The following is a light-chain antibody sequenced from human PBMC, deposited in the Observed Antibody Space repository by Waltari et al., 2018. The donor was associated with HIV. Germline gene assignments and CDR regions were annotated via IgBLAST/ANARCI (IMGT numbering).Light chain of an antibody. CDR1: QSVSSGY. V-gene: IGKV3-20*01. CDR3: QQYGISPLT. Sequence: EIVLTQSPGTLSLSPGERATLSCRASQSVSSGYLAWYQQKPGQAPRLLIYGASSRATGIPDRFSGSWSGTDFTLTISRLEPEDFAVYYCQQYGISPLTFGGGTKVEIK. CDR2: GAS. J-gene: IGKJ4*01.